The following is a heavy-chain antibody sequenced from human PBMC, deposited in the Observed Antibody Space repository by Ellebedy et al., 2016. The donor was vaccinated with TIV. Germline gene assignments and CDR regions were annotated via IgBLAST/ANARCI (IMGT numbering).Heavy chain of an antibody. CDR3: ARSGDGNWFDP. D-gene: IGHD4-17*01. CDR1: GYTFTSFG. Sequence: ASVKVSCKASGYTFTSFGIGWVRQAPGQGLEWMGWTSGYNGDTNYAQNLQGRVTMTTDSSTRTAYMELRSLRSDDTAVYYCARSGDGNWFDPWGQGTLVTVSS. J-gene: IGHJ5*02. CDR2: TSGYNGDT. V-gene: IGHV1-18*04.